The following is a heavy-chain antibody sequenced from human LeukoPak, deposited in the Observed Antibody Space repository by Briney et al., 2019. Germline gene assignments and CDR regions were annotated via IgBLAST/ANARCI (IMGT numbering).Heavy chain of an antibody. Sequence: SETLSLTCTVTGGSISSYYWSWIRQPAGKELEWIGRIYTSGSTNYNPSLKSRVTMSVDTSKNQFSLKLGSVPAADTAVYYCASGSLSDWFDPWGQGTLVTVSS. D-gene: IGHD2-15*01. CDR2: IYTSGST. CDR3: ASGSLSDWFDP. V-gene: IGHV4-4*07. CDR1: GGSISSYY. J-gene: IGHJ5*02.